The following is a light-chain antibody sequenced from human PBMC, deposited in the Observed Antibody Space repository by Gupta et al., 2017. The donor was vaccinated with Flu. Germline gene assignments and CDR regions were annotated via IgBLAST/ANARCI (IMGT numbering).Light chain of an antibody. J-gene: IGKJ4*01. Sequence: EIVMTQSPATLSVSPGERATLSCRASQSVSSHLAWYKQKPGQAPRLLIYGASTRATGIPARFSGSGSGKEFPLTISSRQSEDFAVYHCQQDNTWAPLTFGGGTKVEIK. CDR1: QSVSSH. CDR2: GAS. CDR3: QQDNTWAPLT. V-gene: IGKV3-15*01.